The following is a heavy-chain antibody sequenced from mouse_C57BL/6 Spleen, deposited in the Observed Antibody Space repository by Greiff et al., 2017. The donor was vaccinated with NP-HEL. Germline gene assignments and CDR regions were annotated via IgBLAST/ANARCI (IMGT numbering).Heavy chain of an antibody. CDR3: GRERVYEEDEGDAMDY. D-gene: IGHD1-1*01. CDR2: ISYDGSN. V-gene: IGHV3-6*01. CDR1: GYSITSGYY. Sequence: EVKLQESGPGLVKPSQSLSLTCSVTGYSITSGYYWNWIRQFPGNKLEWMGYISYDGSNNYNPSLKNRISITRDTSKNQFFLKLNSVTTEDTATYDRGRERVYEEDEGDAMDYWGQGTSVTVSS. J-gene: IGHJ4*01.